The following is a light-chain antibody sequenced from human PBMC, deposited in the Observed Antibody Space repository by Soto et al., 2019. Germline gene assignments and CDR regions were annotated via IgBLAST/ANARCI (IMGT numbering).Light chain of an antibody. Sequence: IASTQSSVTQTYPPGQRDTLSCRASQSVSSRYLSWYQQKPGQAPRLLIYDASSRATGIPDRFSGSGSGTDFTLTISRVEPEDFAVYYCQQYGSLPITFGQGTKLDIK. V-gene: IGKV3-20*01. CDR1: QSVSSRY. CDR3: QQYGSLPIT. CDR2: DAS. J-gene: IGKJ5*01.